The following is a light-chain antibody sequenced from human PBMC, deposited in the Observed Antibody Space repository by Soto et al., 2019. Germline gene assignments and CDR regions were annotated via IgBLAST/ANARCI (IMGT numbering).Light chain of an antibody. Sequence: EIVLTQSPGTLSLSPGERATLSCRASQSVSSSYLAWYQQKPGQAPRLLIFGASSRATGIPDRFSGSGSGTDFTLTISRLEPEDFAVYYCQQYGRSRLFTFGPWTKVDIK. V-gene: IGKV3-20*01. J-gene: IGKJ3*01. CDR1: QSVSSSY. CDR3: QQYGRSRLFT. CDR2: GAS.